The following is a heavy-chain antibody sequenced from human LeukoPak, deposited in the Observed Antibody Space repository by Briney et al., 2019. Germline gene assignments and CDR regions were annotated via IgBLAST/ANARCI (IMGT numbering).Heavy chain of an antibody. CDR3: ARGASVYYYGSGSLPPGD. D-gene: IGHD3-10*01. CDR2: MNPNSGNT. Sequence: ASVKVSCKGSGYTFTSYDINWVRQATGQGLEWMGWMNPNSGNTGYAQKFQGRVTMTRNTSISTAYMELSSLRSEDTAVYYCARGASVYYYGSGSLPPGDWGQGTLVTVSS. CDR1: GYTFTSYD. J-gene: IGHJ4*02. V-gene: IGHV1-8*01.